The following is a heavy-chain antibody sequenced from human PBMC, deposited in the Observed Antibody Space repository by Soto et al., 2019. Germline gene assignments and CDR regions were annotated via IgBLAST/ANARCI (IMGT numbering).Heavy chain of an antibody. CDR1: GFTFRNYA. Sequence: VQLVESGGGLVQPGGSLRLSCEASGFTFRNYAMHGVRQGTGKGLEWVSGISAAGDPDYADSVEGRFTISRENAQNSFFLQMNSLRVGDTAVYYCARTDRDFYGLDVWGQGTTVIVSS. CDR2: ISAAGDP. V-gene: IGHV3-13*05. CDR3: ARTDRDFYGLDV. J-gene: IGHJ6*02.